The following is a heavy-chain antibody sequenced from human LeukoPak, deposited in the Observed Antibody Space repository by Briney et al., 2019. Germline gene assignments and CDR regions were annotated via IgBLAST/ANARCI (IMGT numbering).Heavy chain of an antibody. CDR3: ARERSIAARDDYFDY. CDR1: GYTFTSYG. CDR2: ISAYNGNT. J-gene: IGHJ4*02. D-gene: IGHD6-6*01. V-gene: IGHV1-18*01. Sequence: RASVKVSCKVSGYTFTSYGISWVRQAPGQGLEWMGWISAYNGNTNYAQKLQGRVTMTTDTSTSTAYMELRSLRSDDTAVYYCARERSIAARDDYFDYWGQGTLVTVSS.